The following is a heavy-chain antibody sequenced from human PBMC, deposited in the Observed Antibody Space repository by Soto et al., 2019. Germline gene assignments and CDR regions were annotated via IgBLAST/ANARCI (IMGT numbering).Heavy chain of an antibody. J-gene: IGHJ4*02. D-gene: IGHD5-18*01. CDR2: ISSSSSYI. Sequence: EVQLVESGGGLVKPGGSLRLSCAASGFTFSSYSMNWVRQAPGKGLEWVSSISSSSSYIYYADSVKGRFTISRDNAKNSLYLQMNSMRAEDTAVYYCARHPDTAMASNFDYWGQGTLVTVSS. CDR3: ARHPDTAMASNFDY. V-gene: IGHV3-21*01. CDR1: GFTFSSYS.